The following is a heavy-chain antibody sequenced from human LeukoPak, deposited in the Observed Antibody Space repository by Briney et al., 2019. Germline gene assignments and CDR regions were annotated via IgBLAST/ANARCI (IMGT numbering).Heavy chain of an antibody. J-gene: IGHJ4*02. CDR1: GGSISRSTYY. Sequence: SETLSLTCSVSGGSISRSTYYWGWIRQPPGEGLEWIATINYSGTTHYIPSLNSRVTISADTSNNQFSLKVKSVTAADTAVYYCARESGSYSFDYWGQGTLVTVSS. D-gene: IGHD1-26*01. CDR3: ARESGSYSFDY. CDR2: INYSGTT. V-gene: IGHV4-39*07.